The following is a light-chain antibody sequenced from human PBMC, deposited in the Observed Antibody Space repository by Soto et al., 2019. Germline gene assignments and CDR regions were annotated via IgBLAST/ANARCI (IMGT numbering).Light chain of an antibody. V-gene: IGKV3-20*01. CDR2: GAS. J-gene: IGKJ4*01. CDR3: QQYGVTPPNT. CDR1: QAVGGTY. Sequence: EIVLTQSPGTLSLSPAERASLAGSASQAVGGTYLAWYQHKPGQAPRLLIYGASNRAAGIPDRFSGSGSGTDFTLTISGLEPEDFALYYCQQYGVTPPNTFGGGTKVDIK.